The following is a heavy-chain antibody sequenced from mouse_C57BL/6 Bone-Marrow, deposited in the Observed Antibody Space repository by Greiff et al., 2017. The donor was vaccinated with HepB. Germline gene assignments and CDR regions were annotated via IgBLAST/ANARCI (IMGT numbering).Heavy chain of an antibody. CDR2: IDPENGDT. V-gene: IGHV14-4*01. Sequence: VQLKESGAELVRPGASVKLSCTASGFNIKDDYMHWVKQRPEQGLEWIGWIDPENGDTEYASKFQGKATITADTSSNTAYLQLSSLTSEDTAVYYCTTFYYGNYVWYFDVWGTGTTVTVSS. J-gene: IGHJ1*03. CDR3: TTFYYGNYVWYFDV. D-gene: IGHD2-1*01. CDR1: GFNIKDDY.